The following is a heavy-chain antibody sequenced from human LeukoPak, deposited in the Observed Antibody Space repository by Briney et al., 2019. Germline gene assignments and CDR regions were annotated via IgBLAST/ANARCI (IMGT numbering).Heavy chain of an antibody. CDR1: GFSLSSYW. CDR3: AKAPVTSCRGAYCYPFDS. Sequence: GGSLRLSCAASGFSLSSYWMHWVRQSPGKGLVWVSCINSDGSTTSYADSVKGRFTISRDNAKNTLYLQMNSLRAEDAAVYFCAKAPVTSCRGAYCYPFDSWGQGTLVTVSS. J-gene: IGHJ4*02. D-gene: IGHD2-21*01. V-gene: IGHV3-74*01. CDR2: INSDGSTT.